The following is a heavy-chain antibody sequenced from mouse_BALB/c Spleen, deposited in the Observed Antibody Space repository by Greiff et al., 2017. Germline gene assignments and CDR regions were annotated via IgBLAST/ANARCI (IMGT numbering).Heavy chain of an antibody. V-gene: IGHV3-2*02. CDR3: ARSTARATFAY. Sequence: EVQLQQSGPGLVKPSQSLSLTCTVTGYSITSDYAWNWIRQFPGNKLEWMGYISYSGSTSYNPSLKSRISITRDTSKNQFFLQLNSVTTEDTATYDCARSTARATFAYWGQGTLVTVSA. CDR1: GYSITSDYA. J-gene: IGHJ3*01. CDR2: ISYSGST. D-gene: IGHD3-2*01.